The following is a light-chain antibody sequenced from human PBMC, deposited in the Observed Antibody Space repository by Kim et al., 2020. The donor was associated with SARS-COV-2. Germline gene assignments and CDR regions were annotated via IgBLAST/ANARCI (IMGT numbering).Light chain of an antibody. J-gene: IGKJ2*01. CDR1: QGISSY. Sequence: AIRMTQSPSSFSASTGDRVTMTCRESQGISSYLAWDQQKAGKAPDLLIYTDSTLQSGVPSRFSGSGSGTDITLTISCLQSEDFATLHCLLCYGYPYTVGQGTKVDIK. CDR3: LLCYGYPYT. V-gene: IGKV1-8*01. CDR2: TDS.